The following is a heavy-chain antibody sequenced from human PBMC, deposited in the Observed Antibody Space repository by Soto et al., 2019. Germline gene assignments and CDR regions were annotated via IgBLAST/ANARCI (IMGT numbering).Heavy chain of an antibody. J-gene: IGHJ3*02. CDR2: IYYSGST. D-gene: IGHD4-17*01. V-gene: IGHV4-59*08. CDR3: ATQFYDYGDYDAFDI. Sequence: PSETLSLTCTVSGGSISSYYWSWIRQPPGKGLEWIGYIYYSGSTNYNPSIKSRITITIDTSKNQFSLKLGSVTAADTALYYCATQFYDYGDYDAFDIWGQGTMVTVS. CDR1: GGSISSYY.